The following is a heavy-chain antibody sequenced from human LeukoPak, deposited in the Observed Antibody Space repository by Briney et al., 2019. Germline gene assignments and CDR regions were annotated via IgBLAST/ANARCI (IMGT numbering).Heavy chain of an antibody. J-gene: IGHJ4*02. V-gene: IGHV3-73*01. CDR1: GFTFSGSA. CDR3: AGDYDSWTGLNY. D-gene: IGHD3-3*01. CDR2: IRNEVNNYAT. Sequence: PGGSLRLSCAASGFTFSGSAMHWVRQTPGEGLGRIGLIRNEVNNYATPYAASLDGRFTIYRDASRATAYLQVNSLKTEYAAGYYCAGDYDSWTGLNYWGQGTLVIVSS.